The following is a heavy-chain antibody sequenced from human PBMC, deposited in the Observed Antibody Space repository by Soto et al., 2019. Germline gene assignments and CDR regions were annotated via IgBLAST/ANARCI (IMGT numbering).Heavy chain of an antibody. D-gene: IGHD3-3*01. V-gene: IGHV1-69*13. CDR2: IIPTLGTT. J-gene: IGHJ5*02. CDR1: GGTFISFS. CDR3: ARDPTRFASRVEDPHWYDP. Sequence: VASVKVSCKASGGTFISFSIYWVRQAPGQGLEWMGGIIPTLGTTGYSQKFQGRVTITADESTSTAYMELSSLRSEDTAVYYCARDPTRFASRVEDPHWYDPWGQGTLVTVSS.